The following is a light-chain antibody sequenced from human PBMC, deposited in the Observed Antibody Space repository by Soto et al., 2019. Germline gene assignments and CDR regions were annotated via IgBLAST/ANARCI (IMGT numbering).Light chain of an antibody. V-gene: IGKV3-20*01. CDR1: QSLRATY. Sequence: EVVLTQSPDTLSLSPGETATLSCRASQSLRATYVAWYQQRPGQAPRLLIYGASFRATGIPARFSCRGSGTDFTLSISRLEPEDFAVYSCQQSVISPLTFGQGTKVEIK. CDR2: GAS. J-gene: IGKJ1*01. CDR3: QQSVISPLT.